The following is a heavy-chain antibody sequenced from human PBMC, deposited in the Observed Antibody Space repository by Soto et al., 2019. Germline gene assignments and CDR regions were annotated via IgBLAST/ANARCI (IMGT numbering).Heavy chain of an antibody. CDR1: GDSFSNYI. CDR3: AILVGTIRDYQYNYGMDV. CDR2: VTPLINIT. V-gene: IGHV1-69*02. Sequence: QVQLVQSGAGVKKPVSSVKVSCKASGDSFSNYIIRWGRQAPGQGLERRGKVTPLINITAYAQKYQGRLTINPDKSTSTVYMELSSLSSKETALYYCAILVGTIRDYQYNYGMDVWGKGTTVIFPS. J-gene: IGHJ6*04. D-gene: IGHD1-1*01.